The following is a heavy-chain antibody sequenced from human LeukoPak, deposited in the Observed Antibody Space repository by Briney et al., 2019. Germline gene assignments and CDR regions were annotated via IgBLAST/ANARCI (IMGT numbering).Heavy chain of an antibody. CDR3: ARDTDGGSAIDY. CDR1: GFTFSSYW. D-gene: IGHD1-26*01. Sequence: PGGSLRLSCAASGFTFSSYWMHWVRQAPGKGLEWVAVIWYDGSNKYYADSVKGRFTISRDNSKNTLYLQMNSLRAEDTAVYYCARDTDGGSAIDYWGQGTLVTVSS. J-gene: IGHJ4*02. V-gene: IGHV3-33*08. CDR2: IWYDGSNK.